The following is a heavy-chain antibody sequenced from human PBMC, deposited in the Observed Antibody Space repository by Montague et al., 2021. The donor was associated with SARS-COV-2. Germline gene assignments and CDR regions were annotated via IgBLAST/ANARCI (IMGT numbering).Heavy chain of an antibody. J-gene: IGHJ4*02. CDR3: ARGGGWKRHFDY. D-gene: IGHD4-23*01. V-gene: IGHV4-59*01. CDR1: GGSINNYY. Sequence: SETLSLTCNVSGGSINNYYWSWIRQSPGRGLEWIGYIYYTGSTTRNPSLDSRVTISLDTSMDLVSLELRSLTAADTAVYYCARGGGWKRHFDYWGQGTLVAVSS. CDR2: IYYTGST.